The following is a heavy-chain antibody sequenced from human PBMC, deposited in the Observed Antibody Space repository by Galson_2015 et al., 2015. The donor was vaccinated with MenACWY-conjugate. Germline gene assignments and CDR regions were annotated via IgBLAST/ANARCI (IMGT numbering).Heavy chain of an antibody. CDR1: GFTFSTYN. D-gene: IGHD3-9*01. V-gene: IGHV3-48*04. CDR2: ISTSSSLI. Sequence: LRLSCAASGFTFSTYNMNWVRQAPGKGLEWVSYISTSSSLIMYADSVKGRFTISRDDAKNSLYLQMNSLRAEDTAVYYCAREVSAVTGADYWGQGTLVTVSS. J-gene: IGHJ4*02. CDR3: AREVSAVTGADY.